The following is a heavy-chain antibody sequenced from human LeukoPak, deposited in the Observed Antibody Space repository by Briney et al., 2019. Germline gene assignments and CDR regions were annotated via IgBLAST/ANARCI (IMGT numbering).Heavy chain of an antibody. CDR1: GYSFTSYW. CDR3: ARQYLTYDILTGYPGGVDAFDI. CDR2: IYPGDSDT. Sequence: GESLKISCKGSGYSFTSYWIGWVRQMPGKGLEWMGIIYPGDSDTRYRPSFQGQVTISADKSISTAYLQWSSLKASDTAMYYCARQYLTYDILTGYPGGVDAFDIRGQGTMVTVSS. J-gene: IGHJ3*02. V-gene: IGHV5-51*01. D-gene: IGHD3-9*01.